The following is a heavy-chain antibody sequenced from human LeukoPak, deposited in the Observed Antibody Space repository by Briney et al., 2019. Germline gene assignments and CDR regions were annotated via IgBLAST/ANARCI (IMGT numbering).Heavy chain of an antibody. CDR2: INHSGST. V-gene: IGHV4-34*01. CDR1: GGSFSGYY. CDR3: ARGSERWLQFRLYYFDY. J-gene: IGHJ4*02. D-gene: IGHD5-24*01. Sequence: SETLSLTCAVYGGSFSGYYWSWIRQPPGKGLEWIGEINHSGSTNYNPSLKSRVTISVDASKNQFSLKRSSVTAADTAVYYCARGSERWLQFRLYYFDYWGQGTLVTVSS.